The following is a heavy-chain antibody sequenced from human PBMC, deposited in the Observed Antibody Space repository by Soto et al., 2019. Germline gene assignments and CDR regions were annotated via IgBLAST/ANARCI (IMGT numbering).Heavy chain of an antibody. CDR3: AVYGGNSGVRFDP. J-gene: IGHJ5*02. CDR2: IHHSGST. D-gene: IGHD4-17*01. CDR1: GGSISSGGYS. Sequence: QLQLQESGSGLVKPSQTLSLTCAVSGGSISSGGYSWSWIRQPPGKGLEGIGYIHHSGSTYYNPSLKSRVTISVDRSKNQFSLKLSSVTAADTAVYYCAVYGGNSGVRFDPWGQGTLVTVSS. V-gene: IGHV4-30-2*01.